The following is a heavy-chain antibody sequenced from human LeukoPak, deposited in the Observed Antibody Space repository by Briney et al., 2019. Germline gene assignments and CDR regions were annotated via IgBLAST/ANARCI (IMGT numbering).Heavy chain of an antibody. D-gene: IGHD5-12*01. CDR3: ARGGSGYDYFDY. CDR1: GGSISGYY. J-gene: IGHJ4*02. Sequence: PSETLSLTCTVSGGSISGYYWSWIRQPAGKGMEWIGRIYTSGSTNYNPSLKSRVTILVYKSKNQFSLKLSSVTAADTAVYYCARGGSGYDYFDYWGQGTLVTVSS. V-gene: IGHV4-4*07. CDR2: IYTSGST.